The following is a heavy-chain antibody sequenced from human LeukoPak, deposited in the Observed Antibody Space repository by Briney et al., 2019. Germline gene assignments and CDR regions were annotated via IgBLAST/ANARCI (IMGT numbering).Heavy chain of an antibody. J-gene: IGHJ2*01. CDR2: IYYSGST. D-gene: IGHD1-26*01. CDR3: ARHSAPWIRWYFDL. V-gene: IGHV4-59*08. Sequence: SETLSLTCTVSGGSISSYYRSWIRQPPGKGLEWIGYIYYSGSTNYNPSLKSRVTISVDTSNNQSSLKLSSVTAADAAVYYCARHSAPWIRWYFDLWGRGTLVTVSS. CDR1: GGSISSYY.